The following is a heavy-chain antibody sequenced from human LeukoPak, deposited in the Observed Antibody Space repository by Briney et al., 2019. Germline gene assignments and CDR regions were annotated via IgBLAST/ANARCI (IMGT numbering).Heavy chain of an antibody. V-gene: IGHV4-39*07. Sequence: SETLSLTCTVSGGSISSSSYYWGWIRQPPGKGLEWIGSIYYSGSTYYNPSLKSRVTISVDTSKNQFSLKLSSVTAADTAVYYCASYYGDYVHYWGQGTLVTVSS. CDR3: ASYYGDYVHY. CDR2: IYYSGST. CDR1: GGSISSSSYY. D-gene: IGHD4-17*01. J-gene: IGHJ4*02.